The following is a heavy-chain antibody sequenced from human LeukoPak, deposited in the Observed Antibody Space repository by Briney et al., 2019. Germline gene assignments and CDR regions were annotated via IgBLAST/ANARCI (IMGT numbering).Heavy chain of an antibody. D-gene: IGHD2-2*01. V-gene: IGHV1-46*01. CDR2: INPSGGPP. Sequence: ASVKVSCKASGYTFTSFYMHWVRQAPGQGLEWMGIINPSGGPPTYAQKFQGRVTMTRDTSTSTVYMELSSLTSEDTAVYYYARDSNTNSLADPWGQGTLVTVSS. CDR1: GYTFTSFY. J-gene: IGHJ5*02. CDR3: ARDSNTNSLADP.